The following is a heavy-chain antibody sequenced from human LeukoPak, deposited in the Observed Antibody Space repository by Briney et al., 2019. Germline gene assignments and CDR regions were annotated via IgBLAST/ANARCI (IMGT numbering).Heavy chain of an antibody. J-gene: IGHJ4*02. Sequence: GGTLRLSCAASGFTFSNYIMNWVRQAPGKGLELVSSISTSSAYIYYADSVKGRFTISRDNAKKSLSLQMNSLRAEDTAIYYCASVPNFLSPRWGQGTLVTVSA. CDR3: ASVPNFLSPR. CDR1: GFTFSNYI. D-gene: IGHD1-1*01. CDR2: ISTSSAYI. V-gene: IGHV3-21*01.